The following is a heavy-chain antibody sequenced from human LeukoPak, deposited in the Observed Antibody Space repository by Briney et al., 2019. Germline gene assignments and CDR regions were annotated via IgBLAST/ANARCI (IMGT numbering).Heavy chain of an antibody. CDR2: INTSGTT. Sequence: SETLSLTCTFSGGSISSYYWSWIRQPAGKGLEWIGRINTSGTTNYNPSLKSRVTISVDTSKDQFSLKLSSVTAADTAVYYCARGRRDGYNFYWYFDLWGRGTLVTVSS. V-gene: IGHV4-4*07. CDR3: ARGRRDGYNFYWYFDL. J-gene: IGHJ2*01. D-gene: IGHD5-24*01. CDR1: GGSISSYY.